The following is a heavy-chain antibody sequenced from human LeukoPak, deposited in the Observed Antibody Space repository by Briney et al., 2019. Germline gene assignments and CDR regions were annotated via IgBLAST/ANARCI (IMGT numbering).Heavy chain of an antibody. J-gene: IGHJ3*02. CDR3: ARASYYDSSGYPSYAFDI. V-gene: IGHV1-46*01. CDR1: GYTFTSYY. Sequence: GASVKVSCKASGYTFTSYYMHWVRQAPGQGLEWMGIINHSGGSTSYAQKFQGRVTMTRDTSTSTVYMELSSLRSEDTAVYYCARASYYDSSGYPSYAFDIWGQGTMVTVSS. D-gene: IGHD3-22*01. CDR2: INHSGGST.